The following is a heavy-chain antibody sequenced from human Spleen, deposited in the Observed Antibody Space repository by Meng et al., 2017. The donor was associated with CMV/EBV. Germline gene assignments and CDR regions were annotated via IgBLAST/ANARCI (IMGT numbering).Heavy chain of an antibody. J-gene: IGHJ5*02. V-gene: IGHV4-4*02. CDR1: GGSISSSTW. CDR2: IYHSGST. Sequence: AVSGGSISSSTWWSWVRQPPGKGLEWIGEIYHSGSTNYNPSLKSRVTISVDKSKNQFSLKLSSVTAADTAVYYCARVGSGYYNWFDPWGQGTLVTVSS. CDR3: ARVGSGYYNWFDP. D-gene: IGHD5-12*01.